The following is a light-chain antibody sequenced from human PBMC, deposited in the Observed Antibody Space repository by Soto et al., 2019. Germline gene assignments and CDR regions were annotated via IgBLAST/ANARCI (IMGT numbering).Light chain of an antibody. Sequence: AIRMTQSPSSLSASTGDRVTITCRASQGISSYLAWYQQKPGKAPKLLIYAASTLQSGVPSRFSGSGSGTDFTLTISCLQSEDFATYYCQQYYSCQGTFGQGTKVDIK. CDR1: QGISSY. CDR3: QQYYSCQGT. J-gene: IGKJ1*01. CDR2: AAS. V-gene: IGKV1-8*01.